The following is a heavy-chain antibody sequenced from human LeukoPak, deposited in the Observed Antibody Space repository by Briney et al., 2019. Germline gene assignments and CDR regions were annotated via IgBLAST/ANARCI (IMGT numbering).Heavy chain of an antibody. Sequence: PSETLSLTCTVSGGSISNYYWSWIRQPPGKGLEWIGYIYYSGSTNYNPSLKSRVTISVDTSKNQFSLKLSSVTAADTAVYYCARDVYGSLWDYYYYYMDVWGKGTTVTVSS. D-gene: IGHD6-6*01. CDR2: IYYSGST. CDR1: GGSISNYY. CDR3: ARDVYGSLWDYYYYYMDV. J-gene: IGHJ6*03. V-gene: IGHV4-59*12.